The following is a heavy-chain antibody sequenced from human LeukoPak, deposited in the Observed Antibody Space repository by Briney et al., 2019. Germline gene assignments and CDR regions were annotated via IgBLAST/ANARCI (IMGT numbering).Heavy chain of an antibody. Sequence: GGSLRLSCAASGFTFSSYGMHWVRQAPGKGLEWVAFIRYDGSNKYYADSVKGRFTISRDNSKNTLCLQMNSLRAEDTAVYYCAKSSYDFWSGYSDYFDYWGQGTLVTVSS. D-gene: IGHD3-3*01. CDR2: IRYDGSNK. J-gene: IGHJ4*02. CDR1: GFTFSSYG. CDR3: AKSSYDFWSGYSDYFDY. V-gene: IGHV3-30*02.